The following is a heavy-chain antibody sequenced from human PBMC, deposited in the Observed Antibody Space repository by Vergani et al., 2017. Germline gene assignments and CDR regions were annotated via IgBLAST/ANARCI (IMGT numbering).Heavy chain of an antibody. Sequence: QVQLQESGPGLVKPSETLSLTCSVSGYSISSGYYWGWIWQSPGRGLEWIGNIFRNGSTHYNPSLKSRITISVDTSKNQFYLKLSSVTAADTAVYYCARLRDFWSGYYTGSDAFDIWGQGTMVTVSS. CDR2: IFRNGST. D-gene: IGHD3-3*01. J-gene: IGHJ3*02. V-gene: IGHV4-38-2*01. CDR3: ARLRDFWSGYYTGSDAFDI. CDR1: GYSISSGYY.